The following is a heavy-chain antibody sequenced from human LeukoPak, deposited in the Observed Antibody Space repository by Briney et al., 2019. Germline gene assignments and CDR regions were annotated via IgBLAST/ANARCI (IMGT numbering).Heavy chain of an antibody. V-gene: IGHV3-23*01. CDR3: AKRTSGSSWYSSDS. CDR1: GFTFSSFA. CDR2: MSGDATST. D-gene: IGHD6-13*01. J-gene: IGHJ4*02. Sequence: GGSLRLSCAASGFTFSSFAMNWVRQAPGEGLEWVSTMSGDATSTYYADSVKGRFTISRDNSKNTLYLQMNSLRAEDTAVYYCAKRTSGSSWYSSDSWGQGTLVTVSS.